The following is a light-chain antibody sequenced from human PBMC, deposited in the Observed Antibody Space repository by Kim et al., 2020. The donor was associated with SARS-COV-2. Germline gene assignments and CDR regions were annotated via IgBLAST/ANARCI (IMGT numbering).Light chain of an antibody. CDR2: GAA. CDR3: QQYGSSPEYT. CDR1: QSRSSSY. Sequence: SPGERATLSCRGSQSRSSSYLAWYQQQPGQAPRLLIYGAASRATGIPDRFSGSGSGTDFTLTISRLEPEDFAVYYCQQYGSSPEYTFGQGTKLEI. J-gene: IGKJ2*01. V-gene: IGKV3-20*01.